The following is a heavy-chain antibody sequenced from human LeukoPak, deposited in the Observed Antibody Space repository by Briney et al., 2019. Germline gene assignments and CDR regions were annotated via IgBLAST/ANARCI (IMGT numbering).Heavy chain of an antibody. CDR3: ARVRYSSSANWLDP. Sequence: GASVKVSCKASGYTFTGYYMHWVRQAPGQGLEWMGWINPNSGGTNYAQKFQGRVTMTRDTSISTAYMELSRLRSDDTAVYYCARVRYSSSANWLDPWGQGTLVTVSS. CDR1: GYTFTGYY. J-gene: IGHJ5*02. CDR2: INPNSGGT. D-gene: IGHD6-6*01. V-gene: IGHV1-2*02.